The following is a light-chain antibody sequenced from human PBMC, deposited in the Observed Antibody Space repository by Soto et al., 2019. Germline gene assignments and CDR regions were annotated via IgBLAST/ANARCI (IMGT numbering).Light chain of an antibody. V-gene: IGLV6-57*04. CDR1: SGSIASNY. CDR2: EDN. Sequence: NFMLTQPHSVSESPGKTVTISCTRSSGSIASNYVQWYQQRPGSAPTTVIYEDNLRPSGVPDRFSGSIDSSSNSASLSIAGLKTEDEADYCRQSYDSNNVVFGGGTKLTVL. J-gene: IGLJ2*01. CDR3: QSYDSNNVV.